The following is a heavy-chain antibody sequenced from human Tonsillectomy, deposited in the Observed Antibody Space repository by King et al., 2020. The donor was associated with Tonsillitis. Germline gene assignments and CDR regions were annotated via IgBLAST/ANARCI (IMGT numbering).Heavy chain of an antibody. Sequence: VQLVESGGGFVQPGRSLRLSCTASGFTFGDYAMSCVRQAPGKGLEGVTFIRSKAYGGTSEYAASVKGRFTISRDDSKSIAYLQMNSLKTEDTAVYYCTRVGVTMVRGASPKYYYYYMDVWGKGTTVTVSS. CDR3: TRVGVTMVRGASPKYYYYYMDV. V-gene: IGHV3-49*04. CDR2: IRSKAYGGTS. D-gene: IGHD3-10*01. CDR1: GFTFGDYA. J-gene: IGHJ6*03.